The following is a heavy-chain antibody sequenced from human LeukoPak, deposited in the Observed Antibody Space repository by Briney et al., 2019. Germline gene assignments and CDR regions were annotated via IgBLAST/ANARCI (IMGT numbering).Heavy chain of an antibody. V-gene: IGHV3-64D*09. Sequence: GGSLRLSCSASGFTFSSYAMHWVRQAPGKGLEYVSAISSNGGSTYYADSVKGRFTISRDNSKNTLYLQMSSLIAEDTAVYYCVKGLITMVRGDTFDYWGQGTLVTVSS. CDR2: ISSNGGST. D-gene: IGHD3-10*01. J-gene: IGHJ4*02. CDR1: GFTFSSYA. CDR3: VKGLITMVRGDTFDY.